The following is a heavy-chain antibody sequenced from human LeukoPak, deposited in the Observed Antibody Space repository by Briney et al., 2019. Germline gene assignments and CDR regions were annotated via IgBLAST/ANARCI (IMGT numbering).Heavy chain of an antibody. CDR2: IKSKTDGGTT. D-gene: IGHD3-16*01. V-gene: IGHV3-15*01. Sequence: TGGSLRLSCAASGFTFSNAWMSWVRQAPGKGLEWVGRIKSKTDGGTTDYATPVKGRFTISRDDSKNTLYLQMNSLKTEDTAVYYCTTNWGSHGTAYFDYWGQGTLVTVSS. CDR1: GFTFSNAW. CDR3: TTNWGSHGTAYFDY. J-gene: IGHJ4*02.